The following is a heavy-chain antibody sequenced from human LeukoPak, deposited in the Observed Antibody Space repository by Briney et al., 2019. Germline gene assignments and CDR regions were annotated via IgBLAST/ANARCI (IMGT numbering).Heavy chain of an antibody. J-gene: IGHJ4*02. Sequence: ASVKVSCKASGYTFTGYYMHWVRQAPGQGLEWMGWINPNSGGASYAQKFQGRVTMTRDTSISTAYMELSRLRSDDTAVYYCARGWSYYGSGSYYIDPHFGYWGQGTLVTVSS. CDR2: INPNSGGA. CDR1: GYTFTGYY. CDR3: ARGWSYYGSGSYYIDPHFGY. D-gene: IGHD3-10*01. V-gene: IGHV1-2*02.